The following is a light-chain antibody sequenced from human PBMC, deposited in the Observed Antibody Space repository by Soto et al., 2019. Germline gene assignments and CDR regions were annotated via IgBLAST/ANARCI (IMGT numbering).Light chain of an antibody. J-gene: IGKJ1*01. CDR2: GAS. Sequence: EIVMTQSPATLSVSPGERATLSCRASQSVSGNLAWYQQKPGQAPRLLIYGASSGATGIPDRFSGSGSGTDFTLTISRLEPEDFAVYYCQQYGSSPRTFGQGTKVDIK. CDR3: QQYGSSPRT. CDR1: QSVSGN. V-gene: IGKV3-20*01.